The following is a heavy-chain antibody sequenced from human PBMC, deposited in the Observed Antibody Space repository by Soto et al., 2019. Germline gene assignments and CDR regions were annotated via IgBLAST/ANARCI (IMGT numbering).Heavy chain of an antibody. V-gene: IGHV4-39*01. Sequence: SETLSLTCAVSGGSISSGVYYWGWIRQPPGKGLEWIGSIYYSGSTYYNPSLKSRVTISVDTSKNQFSLKLSSVTAADTAVYYCARHARPYYYDSSGYYAWGYFDYWGQGTPVT. J-gene: IGHJ4*02. CDR1: GGSISSGVYY. CDR2: IYYSGST. CDR3: ARHARPYYYDSSGYYAWGYFDY. D-gene: IGHD3-22*01.